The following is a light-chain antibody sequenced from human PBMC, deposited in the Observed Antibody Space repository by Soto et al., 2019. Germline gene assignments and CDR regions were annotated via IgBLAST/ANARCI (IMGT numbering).Light chain of an antibody. V-gene: IGKV3-20*01. CDR2: GAS. J-gene: IGKJ1*01. Sequence: ETVLTQSPGSLSLSPGETATLSCRASQSVSSTYLAWYQQKPGQAPRVLIYGASSRAIGIPDRFSGSGSGTDFTLTISRLEPEDFAVYYCHQCGNSWWTFGQGTKV. CDR3: HQCGNSWWT. CDR1: QSVSSTY.